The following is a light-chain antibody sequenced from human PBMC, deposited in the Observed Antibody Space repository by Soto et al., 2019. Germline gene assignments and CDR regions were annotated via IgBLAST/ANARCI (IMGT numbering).Light chain of an antibody. V-gene: IGKV1-39*01. CDR2: AAS. J-gene: IGKJ4*01. CDR1: QSISSY. Sequence: DIQMTQSPSSLSASVGDRVTITCRASQSISSYLNWYQQKPGKAPKLLIYAASSLQSGVPSRFSGSGSVTDFTLTISSLQPEDFATYYCQRSFSTPLTFGGGTKVE. CDR3: QRSFSTPLT.